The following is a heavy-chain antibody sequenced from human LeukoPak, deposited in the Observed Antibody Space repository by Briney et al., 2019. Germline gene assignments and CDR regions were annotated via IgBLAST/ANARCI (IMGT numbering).Heavy chain of an antibody. CDR3: ARDGGADIVATNYYYGMDV. D-gene: IGHD5-12*01. J-gene: IGHJ6*02. V-gene: IGHV3-30*04. CDR1: GFTFSSYA. Sequence: GRSLRLSCAASGFTFSSYAMHWVRQAPGKGLEWVAVISYDGSNKYYAGSVKGRFTISRDNSKNTLYLQMNSLRAEDTAVYYCARDGGADIVATNYYYGMDVWGQGTTVTVSS. CDR2: ISYDGSNK.